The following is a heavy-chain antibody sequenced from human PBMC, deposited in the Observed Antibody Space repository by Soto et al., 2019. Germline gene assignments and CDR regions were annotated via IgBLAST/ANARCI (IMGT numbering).Heavy chain of an antibody. CDR2: ISGSGGST. CDR1: GFTFSSYA. CDR3: AKDQLVGKVAAAGTYYYYGMDV. V-gene: IGHV3-23*01. J-gene: IGHJ6*02. D-gene: IGHD6-13*01. Sequence: GGSLRLSCAASGFTFSSYAMSWVRQAPGKGLEWVSAISGSGGSTYYADSVKGRFTISRDNSKNTLYLQMNSLRAEDTAVYYCAKDQLVGKVAAAGTYYYYGMDVWGQGTTVTVS.